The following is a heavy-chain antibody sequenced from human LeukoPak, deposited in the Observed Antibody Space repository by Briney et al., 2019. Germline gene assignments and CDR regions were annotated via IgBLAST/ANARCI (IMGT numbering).Heavy chain of an antibody. Sequence: GGSLRLSCAASGFTFSSYSMNWVRQAPGKGLEWASSISSSSSYIYYADSVKGRFTISRDNAKNSLYLQMNSLRAEDTAVYYCARVFRGYGDYIDYWGQGTLVTVSS. J-gene: IGHJ4*02. CDR3: ARVFRGYGDYIDY. V-gene: IGHV3-21*01. CDR2: ISSSSSYI. CDR1: GFTFSSYS. D-gene: IGHD4-17*01.